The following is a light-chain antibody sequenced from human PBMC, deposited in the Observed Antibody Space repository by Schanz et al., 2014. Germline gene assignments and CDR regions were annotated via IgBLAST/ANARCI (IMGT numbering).Light chain of an antibody. V-gene: IGKV3D-15*01. CDR1: QSVGSN. CDR3: QHYNNWPPLMYT. CDR2: GAS. J-gene: IGKJ2*01. Sequence: EIVLTQSPAPLSLSPGERATLSCRASQSVGSNLAWYRQKPGQAPRLLIYGASSRAAGIPDRFSGSGSGTEFTLTISSLQSEDFAVYFCQHYNNWPPLMYTFGQGSKLDIK.